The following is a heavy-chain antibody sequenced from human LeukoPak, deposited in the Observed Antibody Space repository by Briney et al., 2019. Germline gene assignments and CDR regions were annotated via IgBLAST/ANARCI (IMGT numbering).Heavy chain of an antibody. CDR2: ISYDGSNK. V-gene: IGHV3-30*18. Sequence: GGSLRLSCAASGFTFSSYGMHWVRQAPGKGLEWVAVISYDGSNKYYADSVKGRFTISRDNSKNTLYLQMNSLRAEDTAVYYCAKVRSIFEDYYFDYWGQGTLVTVSS. CDR1: GFTFSSYG. CDR3: AKVRSIFEDYYFDY. J-gene: IGHJ4*02.